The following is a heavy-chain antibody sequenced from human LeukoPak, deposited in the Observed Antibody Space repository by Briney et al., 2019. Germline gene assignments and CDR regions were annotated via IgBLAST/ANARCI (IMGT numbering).Heavy chain of an antibody. CDR2: ISGSDGST. CDR1: GFTFSSYA. J-gene: IGHJ4*02. V-gene: IGHV3-23*01. Sequence: GGSLRLACAGSGFTFSSYAMSWVRQAPGKGLEWVSGISGSDGSTNYADSVKGRFTISRENSKNTLYLQMNSLRAEDTAVYYCAKDSAKKYDDYWGQGTLVTVSS. D-gene: IGHD2/OR15-2a*01. CDR3: AKDSAKKYDDY.